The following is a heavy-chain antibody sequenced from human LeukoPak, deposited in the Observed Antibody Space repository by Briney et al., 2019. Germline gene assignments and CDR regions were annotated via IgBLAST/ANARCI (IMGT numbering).Heavy chain of an antibody. CDR2: IYSGGSI. V-gene: IGHV3-66*01. J-gene: IGHJ4*02. CDR3: ARCHNWNDCYFDY. D-gene: IGHD1-1*01. Sequence: PGGSLRLSCAASGFTVSSNYMSWVRQAPGKGLEWVSVIYSGGSIYYADSVKGRFTISRDNSKNTLYLQMNSLRAEDTAVYYCARCHNWNDCYFDYWGQGTLVTVSS. CDR1: GFTVSSNY.